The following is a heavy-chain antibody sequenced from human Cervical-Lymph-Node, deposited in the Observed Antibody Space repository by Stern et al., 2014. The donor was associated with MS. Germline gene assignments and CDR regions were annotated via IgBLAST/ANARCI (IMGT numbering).Heavy chain of an antibody. Sequence: VQLVESGPEMKKPGESLKISCKASGYMFSNYWIGWVRQVPGKGLEWMGLVYPFNSDTIYSPSFQGQVTVSVAKSISTAFLQWSSLKVSDSAVYYCARRYLGGTVRLTSGSFFDSWGQGTLVTVSS. CDR3: ARRYLGGTVRLTSGSFFDS. D-gene: IGHD3-16*01. V-gene: IGHV5-51*03. J-gene: IGHJ4*02. CDR1: GYMFSNYW. CDR2: VYPFNSDT.